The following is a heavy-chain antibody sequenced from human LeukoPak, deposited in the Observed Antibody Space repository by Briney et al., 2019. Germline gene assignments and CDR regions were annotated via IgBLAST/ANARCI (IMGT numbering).Heavy chain of an antibody. D-gene: IGHD4-17*01. V-gene: IGHV1-69*05. CDR2: IIPIFGTA. CDR1: GGTFSSYA. Sequence: SVKVSCKASGGTFSSYAISWVPQAPGQGLEWMGRIIPIFGTANYAQKFQGRVTITTDESTSTAYMELSSLRSEDTAVYFCARSCRYGDYFDYWGQGTLVTVSS. J-gene: IGHJ4*02. CDR3: ARSCRYGDYFDY.